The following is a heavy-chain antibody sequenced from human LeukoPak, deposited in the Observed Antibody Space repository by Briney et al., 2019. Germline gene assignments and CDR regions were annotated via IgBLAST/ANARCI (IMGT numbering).Heavy chain of an antibody. CDR2: ISGSGGST. D-gene: IGHD6-13*01. V-gene: IGHV3-23*01. CDR3: AKDREGSSSWADAFDI. J-gene: IGHJ3*02. CDR1: GFTFSSYA. Sequence: GGSLRLSCAASGFTFSSYAMSWVRQAPGKGLEWVSAISGSGGSTYYADSVKGRFTISRDNSKNTLYLQMNSLRAEDTAVYYCAKDREGSSSWADAFDIWGQGTMVTVSS.